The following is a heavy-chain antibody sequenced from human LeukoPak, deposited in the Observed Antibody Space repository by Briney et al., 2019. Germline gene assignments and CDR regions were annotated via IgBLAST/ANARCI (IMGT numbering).Heavy chain of an antibody. J-gene: IGHJ4*02. CDR3: ARRATTVVTPFDY. CDR1: GGSFSGYY. CDR2: INHSGST. D-gene: IGHD4-23*01. V-gene: IGHV4-34*01. Sequence: SETLSLTCAVYGGSFSGYYWSWIRQPPEKGLEWIGEINHSGSTNYNPSLKSRVTISVDTSKNQFSLKLSSVTAADTAVYYCARRATTVVTPFDYWGQGTLVTVSS.